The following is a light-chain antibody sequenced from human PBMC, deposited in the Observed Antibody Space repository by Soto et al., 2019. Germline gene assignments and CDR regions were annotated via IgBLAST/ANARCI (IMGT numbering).Light chain of an antibody. CDR3: MQALQTPMYT. V-gene: IGKV2-28*01. CDR2: LGS. CDR1: QSLLHSNGYNY. J-gene: IGKJ2*01. Sequence: DVVMTQSPLSLPVTPGEPASISCRSSQSLLHSNGYNYLGWYLQKPGQSPQLLIYLGSNRASGVPDRFSGSGSGTDFTLKISRVEAEDVGVYYCMQALQTPMYTFGQGTKLEIK.